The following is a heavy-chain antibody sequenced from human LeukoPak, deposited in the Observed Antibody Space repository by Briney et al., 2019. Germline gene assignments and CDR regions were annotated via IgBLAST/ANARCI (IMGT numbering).Heavy chain of an antibody. CDR2: IYYSGST. CDR1: GGSISSNSYY. V-gene: IGHV4-39*07. D-gene: IGHD3-10*01. Sequence: SETLSLTCAVSGGSISSNSYYWGWIRQPPGKGLEWIGSIYYSGSTYYNPSLKSRVTISVDTSKNQFSLKLSSVTAADTAVYYCARELLTVRCRFDPWGQGTLVTVSS. CDR3: ARELLTVRCRFDP. J-gene: IGHJ5*02.